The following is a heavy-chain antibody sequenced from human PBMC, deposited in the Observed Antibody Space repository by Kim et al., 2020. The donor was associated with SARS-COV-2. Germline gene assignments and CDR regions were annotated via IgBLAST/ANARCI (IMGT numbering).Heavy chain of an antibody. D-gene: IGHD6-13*01. CDR3: ARVGIAAAGFDY. CDR2: IYYSGST. J-gene: IGHJ4*02. CDR1: GGSISSGGYY. V-gene: IGHV4-31*03. Sequence: SETLSLTCTVSGGSISSGGYYWSWIRQHPGKGLEWIGYIYYSGSTYYNPSLKSRVTISVDTSKNQFSLKLSSVTAADTAVYYCARVGIAAAGFDYWGQGTLVTVSS.